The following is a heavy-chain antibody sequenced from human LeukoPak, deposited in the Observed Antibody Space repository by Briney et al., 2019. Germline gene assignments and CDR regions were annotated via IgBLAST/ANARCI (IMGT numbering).Heavy chain of an antibody. D-gene: IGHD1-14*01. CDR3: ARRKDSDY. CDR1: GFTFGSCS. CDR2: ISSSGSTI. Sequence: GGSLRLSCAASGFTFGSCSMNWVRQAPGKGLEWVSYISSSGSTIYYADSVKGRFTISRDNAKNSLFLQMSSLRDEDTAVYYCARRKDSDYWGQGTLVTVSS. J-gene: IGHJ4*02. V-gene: IGHV3-48*02.